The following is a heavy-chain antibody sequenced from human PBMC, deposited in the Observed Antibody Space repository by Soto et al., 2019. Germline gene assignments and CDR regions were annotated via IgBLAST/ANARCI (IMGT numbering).Heavy chain of an antibody. CDR1: GFPFSNY. CDR3: ARAGYSYGPYDY. Sequence: ETLSLSCAVSGFPFSNYMSWVRQAPGKGLEWVSVIYSGGSTYYADSVKGRFTISRDNSKNTLYLQMNSLRAEDTAVYYCARAGYSYGPYDYWGQGTLVTVSS. V-gene: IGHV3-66*01. D-gene: IGHD5-18*01. CDR2: IYSGGST. J-gene: IGHJ4*02.